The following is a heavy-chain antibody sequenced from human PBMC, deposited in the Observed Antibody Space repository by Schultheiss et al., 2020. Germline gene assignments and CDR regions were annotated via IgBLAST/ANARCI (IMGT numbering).Heavy chain of an antibody. J-gene: IGHJ4*02. V-gene: IGHV3-21*05. CDR3: ATSSTVTHAYKTDY. D-gene: IGHD4-17*01. CDR1: GFTFSSYA. CDR2: ISSSSSYI. Sequence: GGSLRLSCSASGFTFSSYAMHWVRQAPGKGLEWVSYISSSSSYIYYARSLKGRFTISRDNSKNTLYLQMNSLRAEDTAVYYCATSSTVTHAYKTDYWGQGTLVTVSS.